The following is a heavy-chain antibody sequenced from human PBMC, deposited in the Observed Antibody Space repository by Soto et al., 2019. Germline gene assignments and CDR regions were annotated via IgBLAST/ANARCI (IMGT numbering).Heavy chain of an antibody. J-gene: IGHJ6*02. CDR1: GYTFTSYG. V-gene: IGHV1-18*01. CDR2: INGYNGNT. Sequence: QVQLVQSGAEVKKPGASVKVSCKASGYTFTSYGISWVRQAPGQGLEWMGWINGYNGNTNHAQKLQGRVTMSTDTSTRTAYRELRSLSSDDSAVYYCARMGDVPYYYYGMDVWGQGTTVTVSS. D-gene: IGHD3-16*01. CDR3: ARMGDVPYYYYGMDV.